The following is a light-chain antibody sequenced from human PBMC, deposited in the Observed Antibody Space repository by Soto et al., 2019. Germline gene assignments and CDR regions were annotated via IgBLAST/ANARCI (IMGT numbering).Light chain of an antibody. CDR1: QSVSSSY. CDR3: QQYGSSPLT. CDR2: GAS. V-gene: IGKV3-20*01. J-gene: IGKJ4*01. Sequence: EIVLTQSPGTLSLSPGERATLSCRASQSVSSSYLAWYQQKPGQAPRLLIYGASSRATGIPDRFSGSGSGTDFTLTISRLEPEDFAVYACQQYGSSPLTSGGGTTVEIK.